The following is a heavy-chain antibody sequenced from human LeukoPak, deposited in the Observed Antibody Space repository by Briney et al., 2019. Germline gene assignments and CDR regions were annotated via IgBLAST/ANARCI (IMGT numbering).Heavy chain of an antibody. CDR2: ISGSSAYI. CDR1: GFTFSTYI. J-gene: IGHJ4*02. V-gene: IGHV3-21*01. CDR3: ARVKGVAVAATGFDS. D-gene: IGHD6-19*01. Sequence: GGSLRLSCAAAGFTFSTYIMNWVRQAPGKGLEWVSSISGSSAYIYYADSVKGRFTISRDNAKNSLYLQMNSLRADDTAVYYCARVKGVAVAATGFDSWGQGTLVTVSS.